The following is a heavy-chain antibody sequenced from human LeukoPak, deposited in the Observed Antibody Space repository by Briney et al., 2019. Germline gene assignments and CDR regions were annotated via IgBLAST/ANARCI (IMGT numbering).Heavy chain of an antibody. CDR2: IIPIFGTA. CDR3: ARGVTYCGGDCYGY. Sequence: GASVKVSCKASGGTFSSYAISWVRQAPGQGLEWMGGIIPIFGTANYAQKFQGRVTITADESTSTAYMELSSLRSEDTAVYYCARGVTYCGGDCYGYWGQGTLVTVSS. J-gene: IGHJ4*02. CDR1: GGTFSSYA. V-gene: IGHV1-69*13. D-gene: IGHD2-21*01.